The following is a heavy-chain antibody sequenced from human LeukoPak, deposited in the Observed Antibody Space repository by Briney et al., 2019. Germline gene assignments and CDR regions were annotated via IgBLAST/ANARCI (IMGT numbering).Heavy chain of an antibody. J-gene: IGHJ6*02. CDR3: ARDGEQWLVKDDSRVGYYYYGMDV. V-gene: IGHV1-2*02. CDR2: INPNSGGT. CDR1: GYTFTGYY. Sequence: ASVKVSCKASGYTFTGYYMHWVRQAPGQGLEWMGWINPNSGGTNYAQKFQGRVTMTRDTSISTAYMELSRLRSDDTAVYYCARDGEQWLVKDDSRVGYYYYGMDVWGQGTTVTVSS. D-gene: IGHD6-19*01.